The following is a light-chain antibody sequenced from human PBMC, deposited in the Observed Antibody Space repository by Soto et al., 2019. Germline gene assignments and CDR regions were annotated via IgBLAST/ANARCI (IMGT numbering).Light chain of an antibody. V-gene: IGKV3-20*01. CDR3: QQYGSSPVT. Sequence: EIVLTQSPGTLSLSPGERATLSCRASQSVSNNYLAWYQQQPGQAPRLLIYGASSRATGIPDRFSGSGSGTDFALTISRLEPEDVAVYFCQQYGSSPVTFGQGTRLEIK. J-gene: IGKJ5*01. CDR2: GAS. CDR1: QSVSNNY.